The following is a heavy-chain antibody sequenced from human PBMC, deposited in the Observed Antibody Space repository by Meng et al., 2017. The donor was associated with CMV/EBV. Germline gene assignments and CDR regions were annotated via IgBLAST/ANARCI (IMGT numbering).Heavy chain of an antibody. CDR3: ARDGGQWLVLPYFDY. Sequence: GESLKISCAASGFTFSSYAMHWVRQAPGKGLEWVAVISYDGSNKYYADSVKGRFTISRDNSKSTLYLQMNSLRAEDTAVYYCARDGGQWLVLPYFDYWGQGTLVTVSS. CDR2: ISYDGSNK. J-gene: IGHJ4*02. V-gene: IGHV3-30*04. CDR1: GFTFSSYA. D-gene: IGHD6-19*01.